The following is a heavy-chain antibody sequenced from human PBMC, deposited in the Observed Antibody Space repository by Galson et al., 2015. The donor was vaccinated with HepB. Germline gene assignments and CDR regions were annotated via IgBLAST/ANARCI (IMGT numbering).Heavy chain of an antibody. V-gene: IGHV1-18*04. CDR2: FSAYNGNT. CDR1: GYTFTSYG. J-gene: IGHJ4*02. CDR3: ARTVEDLWFGELLAFDY. Sequence: SVKVSCKASGYTFTSYGISWVRQAPGQGLEWMGWFSAYNGNTNYAQKLQGRVTMTTDTSTSTAYMELRSLRSDDTAVYYCARTVEDLWFGELLAFDYWGQGTLVTVSS. D-gene: IGHD3-10*01.